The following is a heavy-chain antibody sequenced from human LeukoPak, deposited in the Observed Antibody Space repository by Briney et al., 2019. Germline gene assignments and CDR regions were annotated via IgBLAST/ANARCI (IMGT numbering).Heavy chain of an antibody. CDR1: GGTFSSYA. J-gene: IGHJ4*02. D-gene: IGHD3-9*01. Sequence: SVKVSCKASGGTFSSYAISWVRQAPGQGLAWMGRIIPILGIANYAQKFQGRVTITADKSTSTAYMELSSLRSEDTAVYYCARESTPSGYDILTGYLQPGGLDYWGQGTLVTVSS. V-gene: IGHV1-69*04. CDR2: IIPILGIA. CDR3: ARESTPSGYDILTGYLQPGGLDY.